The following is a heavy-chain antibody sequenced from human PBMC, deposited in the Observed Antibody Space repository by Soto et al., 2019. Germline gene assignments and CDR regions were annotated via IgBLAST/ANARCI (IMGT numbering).Heavy chain of an antibody. Sequence: EVQLLESGGGLVQPGGSLRLSCAASGFTFSSYAMSWVRQAPGKGLEWVSVISGSGDSTYYADSVRGRFTISRDNSKNTLYLQMNSLRAEDTAVYYCAKDRDEAAAGPTKFYGMGVWGQGTTVTVSS. J-gene: IGHJ6*02. CDR3: AKDRDEAAAGPTKFYGMGV. CDR2: ISGSGDST. D-gene: IGHD6-13*01. V-gene: IGHV3-23*01. CDR1: GFTFSSYA.